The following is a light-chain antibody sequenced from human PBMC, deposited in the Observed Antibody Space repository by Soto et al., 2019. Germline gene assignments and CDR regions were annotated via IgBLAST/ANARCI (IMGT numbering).Light chain of an antibody. CDR1: QSVSSY. J-gene: IGKJ2*01. CDR3: PQLSNWPPEYT. V-gene: IGKV3-11*01. Sequence: EIVLTQSPATLSLSPGERATLSCRASQSVSSYLAWYQQKPGQAPRLLIYDASNRATGIPARFSGSGSGTDFSLTISSLEPKDFAGDYCPQLSNWPPEYTFCQGTKLEIK. CDR2: DAS.